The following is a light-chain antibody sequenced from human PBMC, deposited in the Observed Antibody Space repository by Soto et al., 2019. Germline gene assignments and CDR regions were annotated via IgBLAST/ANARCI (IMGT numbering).Light chain of an antibody. Sequence: QPVLTQSPSASASLGASVKLTCTLSSGHSSYAIAWHQQQPEKGPRYLMKLNSDGSHSKGDAIPDRFSGSSSGAERYLTIPRLESEDEADYYCQTWGTGIRVFGGGTKLTVL. CDR3: QTWGTGIRV. V-gene: IGLV4-69*01. CDR1: SGHSSYA. CDR2: LNSDGSH. J-gene: IGLJ2*01.